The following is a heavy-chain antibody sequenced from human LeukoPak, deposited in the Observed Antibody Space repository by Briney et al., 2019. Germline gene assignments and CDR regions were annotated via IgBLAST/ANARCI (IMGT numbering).Heavy chain of an antibody. V-gene: IGHV3-30*04. CDR3: ATLQNY. CDR2: VSHDAKNK. CDR1: GFSFSNCA. Sequence: GGSLRLSCAASGFSFSNCAMHWVRQAPGEGLEWVAVVSHDAKNKFYADSVKGRFTISRDSSKNTVDLQMNSLRAEDTAVYYCATLQNYWGRGTLVTVSS. D-gene: IGHD4-11*01. J-gene: IGHJ4*02.